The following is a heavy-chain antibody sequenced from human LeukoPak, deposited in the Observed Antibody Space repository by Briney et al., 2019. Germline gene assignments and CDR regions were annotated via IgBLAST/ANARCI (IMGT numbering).Heavy chain of an antibody. CDR1: GGSISSSSYY. D-gene: IGHD3-10*01. J-gene: IGHJ4*02. CDR3: ARRYGSGSSGTFDY. CDR2: IYYSGST. Sequence: PSGTLSLTCTVSGGSISSSSYYWGWIRQPPGKGLEWIGSIYYSGSTYYNPSLKSRVTISVDTSKNQFSLKLSSVTAADTAVYYCARRYGSGSSGTFDYWGQGTLVTVSS. V-gene: IGHV4-39*07.